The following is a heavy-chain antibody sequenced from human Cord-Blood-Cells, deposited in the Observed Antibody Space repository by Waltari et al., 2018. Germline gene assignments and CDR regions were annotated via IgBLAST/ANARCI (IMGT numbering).Heavy chain of an antibody. J-gene: IGHJ6*02. CDR1: GGSISSGSYY. V-gene: IGHV4-61*09. Sequence: QVQLQESGPGLVKPSQTLSLTCTVSGGSISSGSYYWSWIRQPAGKGLEWIGYIDTSGRTNSNPSHKSRVTISVDTSKNQFSLKLSSVTAADTAVYYCARDRREYYYGMDVWGQGTTVTVSS. CDR3: ARDRREYYYGMDV. CDR2: IDTSGRT. D-gene: IGHD1-26*01.